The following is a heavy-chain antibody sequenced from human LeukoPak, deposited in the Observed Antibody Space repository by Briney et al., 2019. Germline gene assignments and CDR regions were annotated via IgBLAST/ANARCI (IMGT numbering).Heavy chain of an antibody. CDR3: ATDLQQRSYDYVWGSSRLAFDI. J-gene: IGHJ3*02. D-gene: IGHD3-16*01. V-gene: IGHV1-69*04. CDR2: IIPILGIA. Sequence: LWASVKVSCKASGGTFSSYAISWVRQAPGQGLEWMGRIIPILGIANYAQKFQGRVTITADKSTSTAYMELSSLRSEDTAVYYCATDLQQRSYDYVWGSSRLAFDIWGQGTMVTVSS. CDR1: GGTFSSYA.